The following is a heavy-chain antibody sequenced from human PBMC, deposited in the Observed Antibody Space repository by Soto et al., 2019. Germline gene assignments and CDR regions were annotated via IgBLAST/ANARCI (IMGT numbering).Heavy chain of an antibody. Sequence: QVQLVESGGGVVQPGRSLRLSCAASGFTFSSYGMHWVRQAPGKGLEWVAVISYDGSNKYYADSVKGRFTISRDNSKNTLYLQMNSLRAEDTAVYYCAQGGQYYFDYWGQGTLVTVSS. CDR1: GFTFSSYG. CDR2: ISYDGSNK. V-gene: IGHV3-30*03. D-gene: IGHD3-16*01. J-gene: IGHJ4*02. CDR3: AQGGQYYFDY.